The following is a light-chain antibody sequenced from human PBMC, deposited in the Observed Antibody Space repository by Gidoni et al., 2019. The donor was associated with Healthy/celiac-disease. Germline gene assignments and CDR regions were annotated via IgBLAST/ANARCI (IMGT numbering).Light chain of an antibody. CDR1: QSSSSY. V-gene: IGKV1-39*01. CDR3: QQSYSTPGS. CDR2: AAS. Sequence: DIQMTQSPSSLSASVGDRVTITCRASQSSSSYLNWYQQKPGKATKLLIYAASSLQSGVPSRFSGSGSGTDFTLTISSLQPEDFATYYCQQSYSTPGSFGQGTKLEIK. J-gene: IGKJ2*04.